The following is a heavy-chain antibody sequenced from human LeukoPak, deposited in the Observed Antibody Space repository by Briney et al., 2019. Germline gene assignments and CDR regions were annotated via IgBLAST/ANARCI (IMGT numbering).Heavy chain of an antibody. CDR3: GRGNSRYNWNDGGVDY. V-gene: IGHV1-18*01. Sequence: ASVKVSCKDSGYTFSNYAITWVRQAPGQGLEWMGWISANNGNTNYAQNLQGRVTMTTDTSTNTAYMELRSLRSDDTAVYYCGRGNSRYNWNDGGVDYWGQGTLVTVSS. D-gene: IGHD1-1*01. J-gene: IGHJ4*02. CDR1: GYTFSNYA. CDR2: ISANNGNT.